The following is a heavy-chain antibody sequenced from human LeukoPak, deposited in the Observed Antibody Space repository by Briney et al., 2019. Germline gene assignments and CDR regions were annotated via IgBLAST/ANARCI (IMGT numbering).Heavy chain of an antibody. D-gene: IGHD5-18*01. V-gene: IGHV7-4-1*02. Sequence: GASVKVSCKASGYTFTSYAMNWVRQAPGQGLEWMGWINTNTGNPTYAQGFTGRFVFSLDTSVSTAYLQISSLKAEDTAVYYCAREGYVLTPSIRNYYGMDVWGQGTTVTVSS. J-gene: IGHJ6*02. CDR3: AREGYVLTPSIRNYYGMDV. CDR2: INTNTGNP. CDR1: GYTFTSYA.